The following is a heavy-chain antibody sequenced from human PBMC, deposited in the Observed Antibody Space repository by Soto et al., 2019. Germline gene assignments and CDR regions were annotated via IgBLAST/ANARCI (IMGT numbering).Heavy chain of an antibody. V-gene: IGHV3-7*03. CDR3: AREVATIPDDNWYFDL. CDR1: GFTFSSYW. D-gene: IGHD5-12*01. J-gene: IGHJ2*01. Sequence: GGSLRLSCAASGFTFSSYWMGWVRQAPGKGLEWVANIKQDGSEKYYVDSVKGRFTISRDNAKNSLYLQMNSLRAEDTAVYYCAREVATIPDDNWYFDLWGRGTLVTVSS. CDR2: IKQDGSEK.